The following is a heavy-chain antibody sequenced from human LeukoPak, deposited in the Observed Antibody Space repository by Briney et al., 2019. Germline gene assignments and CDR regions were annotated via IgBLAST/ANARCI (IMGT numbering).Heavy chain of an antibody. CDR1: GYRFTTYW. D-gene: IGHD3-10*01. CDR2: IYPDDSDT. CDR3: SRQRGASGTVNWFDP. V-gene: IGHV5-51*01. Sequence: GGALKISCETSGYRFTTYWIGWVRQRPGKGLDWVGAIYPDDSDTRYSASSQGQIDISANRSNKPAYSKWNRLKAPEPGMYYLSRQRGASGTVNWFDPWGQGTLVTVSS. J-gene: IGHJ5*02.